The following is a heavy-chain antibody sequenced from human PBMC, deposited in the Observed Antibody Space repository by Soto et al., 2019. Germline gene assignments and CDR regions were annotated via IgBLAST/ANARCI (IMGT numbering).Heavy chain of an antibody. CDR3: ARQGYSSSWYIGSYYYYGMDV. J-gene: IGHJ6*02. D-gene: IGHD6-13*01. CDR1: GYSFTSYW. Sequence: GESLKISCKGSGYSFTSYWIGWVRQMPGKGLEWMGIIYPGDSDTRYSPSFQGQVTISADKSISTAYLQWSSLKASDTAMYYCARQGYSSSWYIGSYYYYGMDVWGQGTTVTAP. CDR2: IYPGDSDT. V-gene: IGHV5-51*01.